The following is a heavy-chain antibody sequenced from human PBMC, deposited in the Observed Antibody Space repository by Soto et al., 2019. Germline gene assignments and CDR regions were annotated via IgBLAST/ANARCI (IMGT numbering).Heavy chain of an antibody. CDR2: ISSSSSYI. CDR3: GSPSIWDGDQRGC. CDR1: GFTFSSYS. V-gene: IGHV3-21*01. J-gene: IGHJ4*02. D-gene: IGHD4-17*01. Sequence: EVQLVESGGGLVKPGGSLRLSCAASGFTFSSYSMNWVRQAPGKGLEWVSSISSSSSYIYYADSVKGRFTISRDNAKNSLYLQMNSLRAEDTAVYYCGSPSIWDGDQRGCWGQGPLVTVSS.